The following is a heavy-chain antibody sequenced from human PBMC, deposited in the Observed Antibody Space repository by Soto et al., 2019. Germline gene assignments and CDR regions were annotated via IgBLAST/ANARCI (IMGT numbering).Heavy chain of an antibody. CDR1: GFTFSSYS. CDR3: AGRVGKADY. J-gene: IGHJ4*02. CDR2: ISGSSSTI. Sequence: QLVESGGGLVQPGGSLRLSCAASGFTFSSYSMNWVRQAPGKGLEWVSYISGSSSTIYYADSVKGRFTISRDNAKNSLYLQMNSLRDADTGVYYCAGRVGKADYWGQGILVTVSS. V-gene: IGHV3-48*02.